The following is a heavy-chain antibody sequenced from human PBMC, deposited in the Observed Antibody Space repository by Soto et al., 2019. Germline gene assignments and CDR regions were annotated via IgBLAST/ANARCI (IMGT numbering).Heavy chain of an antibody. CDR2: IYSGGST. Sequence: AGGSLRLSCAASGFTVSSNYMSWVRQAPGKGLEWVSVIYSGGSTYYADSVKGRFTISRDNSKNTLYLQMNSLRAEDTAVYYCARDPGYCSSTSCYTLRPYYYYGMDVWGQGTTVTV. D-gene: IGHD2-2*02. J-gene: IGHJ6*02. CDR3: ARDPGYCSSTSCYTLRPYYYYGMDV. CDR1: GFTVSSNY. V-gene: IGHV3-53*01.